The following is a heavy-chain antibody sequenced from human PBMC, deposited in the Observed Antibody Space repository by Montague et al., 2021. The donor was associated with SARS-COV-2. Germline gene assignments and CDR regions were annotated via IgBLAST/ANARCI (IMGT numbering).Heavy chain of an antibody. D-gene: IGHD3-10*01. V-gene: IGHV3-43*02. Sequence: SLRLSCAASGFTFDDYAMHWVRQAPGKGLEWVSFINGDGLTTHLTDSVQGRFIISRDNSKNSLYLQMKSLRTEDTALYFCVKGMSEFDDLKAFDVWGQGTQVTVSS. CDR3: VKGMSEFDDLKAFDV. CDR2: INGDGLTT. CDR1: GFTFDDYA. J-gene: IGHJ3*01.